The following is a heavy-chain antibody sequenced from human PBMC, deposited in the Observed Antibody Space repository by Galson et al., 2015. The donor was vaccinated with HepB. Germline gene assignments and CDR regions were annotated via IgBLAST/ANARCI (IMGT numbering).Heavy chain of an antibody. CDR1: QSTLSGSA. V-gene: IGHV3-73*01. CDR3: LRLGDLSGYSSS. CDR2: IRSKASDYET. J-gene: IGHJ4*02. Sequence: SLSLSCAAYQSTLSGSAIQWARQASGKGPERVGRIRSKASDYETAHAPSLKGRFTISRDDSKNPAYLHMNSLKTEDTAVYYFLRLGDLSGYSSSWGQGTLVTVAS. D-gene: IGHD6-13*01.